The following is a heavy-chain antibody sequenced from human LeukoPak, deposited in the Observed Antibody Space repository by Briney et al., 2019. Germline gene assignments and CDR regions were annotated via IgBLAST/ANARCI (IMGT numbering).Heavy chain of an antibody. CDR1: GFSFKTYA. CDR2: AQYDGSTK. J-gene: IGHJ6*03. D-gene: IGHD6-13*01. V-gene: IGHV3-30*02. CDR3: AKDFIAAAPHYMDV. Sequence: PGGSLRLSCAASGFSFKTYAMHWVRQAPGKGLEWVAFAQYDGSTKYYADFVKGRFAISRDNSKNTLSLQMNSLRAEDTAVYYCAKDFIAAAPHYMDVWGKGTTVTVSS.